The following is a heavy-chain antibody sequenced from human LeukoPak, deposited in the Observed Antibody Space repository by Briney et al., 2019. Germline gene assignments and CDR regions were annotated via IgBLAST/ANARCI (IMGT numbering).Heavy chain of an antibody. V-gene: IGHV3-74*01. D-gene: IGHD6-19*01. CDR3: ARERTSGWNAFDF. Sequence: GSLRLSCAASGFTFSSFWMHWVRQAPGKGLVWVSRINGVGSSTSSGNSVKGRFTIPGTNPKNTLYLQMNSLRAEDTAVCYCARERTSGWNAFDFWGQGTLVTVSS. CDR2: INGVGSST. CDR1: GFTFSSFW. J-gene: IGHJ4*02.